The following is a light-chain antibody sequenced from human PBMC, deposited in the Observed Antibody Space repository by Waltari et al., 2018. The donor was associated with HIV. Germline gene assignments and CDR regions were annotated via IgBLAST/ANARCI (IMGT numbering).Light chain of an antibody. CDR1: QALFYSPDNQNR. CDR2: LAS. J-gene: IGKJ3*01. Sequence: DIVLTQSPDSLTVSLGEGASISCKSSQALFYSPDNQNRLACYQQRAGQSPRLLVSLASVRQPGVADRVSGSGSGTNFTLTISSVQAEDVAIYYCQQSYTIPLTFGPGTRVDI. V-gene: IGKV4-1*01. CDR3: QQSYTIPLT.